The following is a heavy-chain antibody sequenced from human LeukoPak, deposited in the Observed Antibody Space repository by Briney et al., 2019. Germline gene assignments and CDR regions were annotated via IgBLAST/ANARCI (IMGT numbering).Heavy chain of an antibody. V-gene: IGHV3-9*01. CDR1: GFTLDDYA. CDR3: ARVKYYYDSSGYYEYYFDY. J-gene: IGHJ4*02. CDR2: ISWNSGSI. D-gene: IGHD3-22*01. Sequence: GGSLRLSCAASGFTLDDYAMHWVRQAPGKGLEWVSGISWNSGSIGYADSVKGRFTISRDNAKNSLYLQMNSLRAEDTAVYFCARVKYYYDSSGYYEYYFDYWGQGTLVTVSS.